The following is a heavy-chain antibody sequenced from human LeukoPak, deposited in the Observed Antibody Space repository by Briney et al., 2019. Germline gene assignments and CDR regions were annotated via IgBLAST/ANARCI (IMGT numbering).Heavy chain of an antibody. CDR2: ISGSGGST. Sequence: GGSLRLSCAASGFTFSSYAMSWVRQAPGKGLEWVSAISGSGGSTYYADSVKGRFTISRDNSKNTLYLQMNSLRAEDTAVYYCAKVRYRIGVKTEQYFQHWGQGTLVTVSS. CDR1: GFTFSSYA. CDR3: AKVRYRIGVKTEQYFQH. D-gene: IGHD3-10*01. J-gene: IGHJ1*01. V-gene: IGHV3-23*01.